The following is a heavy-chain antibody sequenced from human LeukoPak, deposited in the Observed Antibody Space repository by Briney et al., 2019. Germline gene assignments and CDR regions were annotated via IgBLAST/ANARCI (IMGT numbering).Heavy chain of an antibody. J-gene: IGHJ4*02. CDR1: GFTFSSYA. V-gene: IGHV3-30*04. D-gene: IGHD3-10*01. CDR2: ISYDGTNK. CDR3: ARDHGGVLVRGVIDY. Sequence: GGSLRLSCAASGFTFSSYAMHWVRQAPGKGLEWVAVISYDGTNKYYADSVKGRFTISRDNSKNTLYLQMNSLRAEDTAVYYCARDHGGVLVRGVIDYWGQGTLVTVSS.